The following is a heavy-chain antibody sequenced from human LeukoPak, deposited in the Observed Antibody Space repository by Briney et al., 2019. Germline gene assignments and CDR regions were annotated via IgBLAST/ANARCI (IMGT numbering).Heavy chain of an antibody. CDR2: IKEDGSDK. CDR3: ARGEDDSSGYYLL. V-gene: IGHV3-7*01. J-gene: IGHJ4*02. D-gene: IGHD3-22*01. Sequence: GGSLRLSCEASGFIFSNYWMAWVRQAPGKGLEWVANIKEDGSDKNYVESMKGRYTISRDNAQNSLYLQMNSLRAEDTAVYYCARGEDDSSGYYLLWGQGTLVTVSS. CDR1: GFIFSNYW.